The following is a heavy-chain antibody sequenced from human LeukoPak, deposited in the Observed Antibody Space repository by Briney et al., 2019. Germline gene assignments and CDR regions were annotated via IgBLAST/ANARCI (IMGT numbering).Heavy chain of an antibody. Sequence: GRSLRLSCAASGFXFSSYGINWVRQAPGKGLEWVSYITGSGTTINYADSVKGRFTISRDNAKNSLFLQMNSLRDEDTAVYYCARGLNGRYFDLWGRGTLVTVSS. CDR2: ITGSGTTI. CDR1: GFXFSSYG. V-gene: IGHV3-48*02. D-gene: IGHD1-1*01. CDR3: ARGLNGRYFDL. J-gene: IGHJ2*01.